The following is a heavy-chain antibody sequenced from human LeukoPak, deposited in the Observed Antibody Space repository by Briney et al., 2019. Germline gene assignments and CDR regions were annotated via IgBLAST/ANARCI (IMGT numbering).Heavy chain of an antibody. J-gene: IGHJ4*02. CDR1: GESFSGYY. CDR2: INHSGST. D-gene: IGHD2-8*02. V-gene: IGHV4-34*01. CDR3: ARGYLLVH. Sequence: SETLSLTCAVYGESFSGYYWSWIRQPPGKGLEWIGEINHSGSTNYNPSLKSRVTISVDTSKNQFSLKLSSVTAADTAVYYCARGYLLVHWGQGTLVTVSS.